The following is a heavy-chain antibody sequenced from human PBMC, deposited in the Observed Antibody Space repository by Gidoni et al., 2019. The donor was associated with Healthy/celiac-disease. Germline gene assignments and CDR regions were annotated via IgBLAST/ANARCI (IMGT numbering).Heavy chain of an antibody. V-gene: IGHV4-38-2*02. CDR1: CYSISSGYY. J-gene: IGHJ4*02. D-gene: IGHD3-22*01. Sequence: QVQLQESGPGLVKPSETLSLTCTVSCYSISSGYYWGWIRQPPGKVLEWIGSIYHSGSTAYTPSLKSRVTISVDTSKNHFSLKLSSVTAADTAVYYCARDQGGYYELDYWGQGTLVTVSS. CDR3: ARDQGGYYELDY. CDR2: IYHSGST.